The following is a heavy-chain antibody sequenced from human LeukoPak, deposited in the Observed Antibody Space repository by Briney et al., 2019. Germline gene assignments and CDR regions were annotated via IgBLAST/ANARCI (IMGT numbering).Heavy chain of an antibody. CDR3: ARDLGSGWYPSLDY. D-gene: IGHD6-19*01. CDR2: IWYDGSNK. Sequence: RGSLTLPCAASGFNLNNYGMHWVGPAPGQELEGVAVIWYDGSNKYYSDSVKGRLTISRDNSKNTLYLQMNSLRAEDTAVYYCARDLGSGWYPSLDYWGQGTLVTVSS. CDR1: GFNLNNYG. V-gene: IGHV3-33*08. J-gene: IGHJ4*02.